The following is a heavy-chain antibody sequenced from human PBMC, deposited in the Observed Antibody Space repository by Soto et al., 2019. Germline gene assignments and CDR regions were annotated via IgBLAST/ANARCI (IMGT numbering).Heavy chain of an antibody. CDR3: AKASGWSNWFDP. V-gene: IGHV3-30*18. Sequence: PGGSLRLSCAASGFTFSSYGMHWVRQAPGKGLEWVAVISYDGSNKYYADSVKGRFTISRDNSKNTLYLQMNSLRAEDTAVYYCAKASGWSNWFDPWGQGTLVTVSS. J-gene: IGHJ5*02. CDR2: ISYDGSNK. CDR1: GFTFSSYG. D-gene: IGHD2-15*01.